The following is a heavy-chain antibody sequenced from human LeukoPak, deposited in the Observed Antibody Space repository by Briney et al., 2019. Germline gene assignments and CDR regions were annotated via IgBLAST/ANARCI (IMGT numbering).Heavy chain of an antibody. CDR1: GFTFSRYG. CDR2: ISYDGSNT. CDR3: ARTLMEQVVRGGFDY. D-gene: IGHD3-10*01. Sequence: GGSLRLSCAASGFTFSRYGMHWVRQAPGKGLEWVAVISYDGSNTYYADSVKGRFTISRDNSKNTLYLQMNSLRAGDTAAYYCARTLMEQVVRGGFDYWGQGTQVTVSS. V-gene: IGHV3-30*03. J-gene: IGHJ4*02.